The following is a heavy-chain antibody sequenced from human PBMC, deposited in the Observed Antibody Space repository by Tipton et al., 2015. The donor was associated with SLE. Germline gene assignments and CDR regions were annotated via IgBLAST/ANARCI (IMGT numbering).Heavy chain of an antibody. V-gene: IGHV4-34*01. CDR3: ARGGAREPRGDY. CDR1: GGSISSYY. Sequence: LRLSCTVSGGSISSYYWTWIRQPPGKGLEWIGEINQSGSTNYNSSLKSRVTISVDTSKNQFSLKLNSVTAADTAVYYCARGGAREPRGDYWGQGTLVTVSS. J-gene: IGHJ4*02. CDR2: INQSGST. D-gene: IGHD1-26*01.